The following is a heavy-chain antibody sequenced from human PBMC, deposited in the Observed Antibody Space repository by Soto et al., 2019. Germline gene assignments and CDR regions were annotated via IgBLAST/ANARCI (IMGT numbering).Heavy chain of an antibody. CDR1: GVSISSYY. J-gene: IGHJ4*02. D-gene: IGHD3-10*01. CDR2: IYYSGST. CDR3: ARKFAPEFFDS. Sequence: SETLSLTCTVSGVSISSYYWSWIRQPPGKGLEWIGYIYYSGSTKYSPAFQGQVTISADKSINTAYLQWTSLEASDTAMYYCARKFAPEFFDSWGQGTLVTVSS. V-gene: IGHV4-59*12.